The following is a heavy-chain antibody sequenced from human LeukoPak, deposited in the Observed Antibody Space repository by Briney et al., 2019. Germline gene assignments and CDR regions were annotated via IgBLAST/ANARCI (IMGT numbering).Heavy chain of an antibody. V-gene: IGHV3-30*18. J-gene: IGHJ2*01. D-gene: IGHD3-9*01. CDR2: FGTDGKTK. Sequence: PRGSLRLSCVASGFAFSSYSIHWVRQAPGRGLEWVAVFGTDGKTKLYADAVKGRFTISRDNSMNTLFLQMNSLRVEDTAVYYCAKEAYLDNWYFDLWGRGTLVTVSS. CDR3: AKEAYLDNWYFDL. CDR1: GFAFSSYS.